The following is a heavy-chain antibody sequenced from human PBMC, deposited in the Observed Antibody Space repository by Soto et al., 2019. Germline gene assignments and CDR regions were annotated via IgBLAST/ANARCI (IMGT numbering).Heavy chain of an antibody. CDR2: ISGSGGST. CDR3: AKTSVHRNYFDY. Sequence: GSLRLSCAASGFTFSSYAMSWVRQAPGKGLEWVSAISGSGGSTYYADSVKGRFTISRDNSKNTLYLQMNSLRAEDTAVYYCAKTSVHRNYFDYWGQGTLVTVSS. V-gene: IGHV3-23*01. D-gene: IGHD3-10*01. CDR1: GFTFSSYA. J-gene: IGHJ4*02.